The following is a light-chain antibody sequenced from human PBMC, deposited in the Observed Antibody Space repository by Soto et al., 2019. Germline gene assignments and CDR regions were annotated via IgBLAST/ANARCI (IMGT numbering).Light chain of an antibody. CDR3: QHYRTS. V-gene: IGKV3-20*01. Sequence: EIVLTQSPGTLSLSPGERATLSCRASQGVSSSYLAWYQQKPGQPPRLLIYGASSRATGIPDRFSGSGSGRDFPLTITRLGPEDFAVYYCQHYRTSFGGGTKVEIK. CDR1: QGVSSSY. J-gene: IGKJ4*01. CDR2: GAS.